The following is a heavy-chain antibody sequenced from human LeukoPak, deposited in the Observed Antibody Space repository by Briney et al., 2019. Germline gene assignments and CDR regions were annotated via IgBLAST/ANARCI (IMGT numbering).Heavy chain of an antibody. D-gene: IGHD4-23*01. CDR1: GYTSTGYY. CDR3: ARGGYGGGNSGVIDS. CDR2: INPNGGGT. J-gene: IGHJ4*02. V-gene: IGHV1-2*02. Sequence: ASVKVSCKASGYTSTGYYIHWVRQAPAQGLEWVGWINPNGGGTNYAQKFQGRVTMTRDTSISTAYMELSRLRSDDTGVYYCARGGYGGGNSGVIDSWGQGTLVTVSS.